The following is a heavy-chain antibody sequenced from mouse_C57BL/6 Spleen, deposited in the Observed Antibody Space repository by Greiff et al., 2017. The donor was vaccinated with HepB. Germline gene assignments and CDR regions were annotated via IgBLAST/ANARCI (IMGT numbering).Heavy chain of an antibody. Sequence: LEESGPELVKPGASVKISCKASGYAFSSSWMNWVKQRPGKGLEWIGRIYPGDGDTNYNGKFKGKATLTADKSSSTAYMQLSSLTSEDSAVYFCARTGYYYGSSYFDYWGQGTTLTVSS. D-gene: IGHD1-1*01. CDR3: ARTGYYYGSSYFDY. J-gene: IGHJ2*01. V-gene: IGHV1-82*01. CDR1: GYAFSSSW. CDR2: IYPGDGDT.